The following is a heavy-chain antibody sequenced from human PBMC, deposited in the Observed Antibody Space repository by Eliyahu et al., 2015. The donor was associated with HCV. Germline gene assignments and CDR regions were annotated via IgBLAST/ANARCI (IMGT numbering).Heavy chain of an antibody. CDR3: ASEIRLGY. CDR2: INSDGGIT. V-gene: IGHV3-74*01. CDR1: GFTFXSXW. J-gene: IGHJ4*02. Sequence: EVQLVESGGGLVQPGGSLRLSCAASGFTFXSXWIHWTRQVPGKVLVWVSRINSDGGITNYADSVKGRFTISRDNAKNTLYLQMNSLRAEDSAVYYCASEIRLGYWGQGTLVTVSS.